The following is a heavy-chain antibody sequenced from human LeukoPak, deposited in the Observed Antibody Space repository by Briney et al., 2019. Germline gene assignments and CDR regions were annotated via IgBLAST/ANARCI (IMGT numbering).Heavy chain of an antibody. CDR3: ASSKDHYFHR. J-gene: IGHJ4*02. CDR2: IHQDAGEK. CDR1: GGSISSGDFY. V-gene: IGHV3-7*03. Sequence: ETLSLTCTVSGGSISSGDFYWSWIRQHPGKGLQWVASIHQDAGEKQYVDSARGRFTISRDNAKNSLYLQMNSLRVEDTAVYYCASSKDHYFHRWGQGTLVTVSS.